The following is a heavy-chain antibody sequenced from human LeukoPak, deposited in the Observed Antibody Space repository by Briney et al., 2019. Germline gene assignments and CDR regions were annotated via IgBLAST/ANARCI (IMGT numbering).Heavy chain of an antibody. CDR3: ARVRYYDILTGSLDAFDI. J-gene: IGHJ3*02. CDR1: GYTFTSYY. Sequence: GASVKVSCKASGYTFTSYYIHWVRQAPGQGLEWMGIINPSGGSTSYAQKFQGRVTMTRDTSTSTVYMGLRSLRSDDTAVYYCARVRYYDILTGSLDAFDIWGQGTMVTVSS. V-gene: IGHV1-46*01. D-gene: IGHD3-9*01. CDR2: INPSGGST.